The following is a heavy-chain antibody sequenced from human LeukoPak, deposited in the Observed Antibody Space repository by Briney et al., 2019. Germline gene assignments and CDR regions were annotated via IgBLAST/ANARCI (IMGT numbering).Heavy chain of an antibody. CDR2: ISHDGSKK. CDR1: GFTFSSYG. J-gene: IGHJ4*02. D-gene: IGHD2-15*01. V-gene: IGHV3-30*18. Sequence: PGGSLRLSCAASGFTFSSYGLHWVRQAPGKGLEWVAVISHDGSKKYYADSVRGQFTISRDNSKNTLYLQMSSLRAEDTAVYYCAKDPHAANFRYYFEYWGQGTPLTVSS. CDR3: AKDPHAANFRYYFEY.